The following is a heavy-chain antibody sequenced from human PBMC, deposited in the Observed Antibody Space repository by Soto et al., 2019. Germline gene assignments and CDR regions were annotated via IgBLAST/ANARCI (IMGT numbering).Heavy chain of an antibody. CDR2: INPMFNST. CDR3: ARQIFAADY. J-gene: IGHJ4*02. V-gene: IGHV1-69*01. D-gene: IGHD3-9*01. CDR1: GGTFDHAA. Sequence: QVQLVQSGAEVKKPGSSVKVSCEAPGGTFDHAAITWVRQAPGQGLEWVGGINPMFNSTHYAQKFQGRVTITADAVRGGGGGGVGGLTSDDTAVYYCARQIFAADYWGQGTLLVVSS.